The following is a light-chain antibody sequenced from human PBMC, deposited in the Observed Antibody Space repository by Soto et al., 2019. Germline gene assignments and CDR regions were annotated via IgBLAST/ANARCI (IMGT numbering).Light chain of an antibody. V-gene: IGKV1-39*01. Sequence: DIQMTQSPSSLSASVGDRVTITCRASQSVSSHLNWYQQKPGKAPKLLIYAASRLHGGVPSRFSGSGSGTDFTLTISRLEPEDFAVYDCQQYGSSTGTFGQGTKVDIK. CDR3: QQYGSSTGT. CDR2: AAS. CDR1: QSVSSH. J-gene: IGKJ1*01.